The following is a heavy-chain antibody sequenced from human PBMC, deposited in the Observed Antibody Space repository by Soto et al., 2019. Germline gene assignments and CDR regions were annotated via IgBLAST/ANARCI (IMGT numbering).Heavy chain of an antibody. CDR2: ISWNSGSI. D-gene: IGHD2-2*01. CDR1: GFTFDDYA. Sequence: SLRLSCAASGFTFDDYAMHWVRQAPGEGLEWVSGISWNSGSIGYADSVKGRFTISRDNAKNSLYLQMNSLRAEDTALYYCALIVPQSTAFGPWGQGTLVTVSS. V-gene: IGHV3-9*01. CDR3: ALIVPQSTAFGP. J-gene: IGHJ5*02.